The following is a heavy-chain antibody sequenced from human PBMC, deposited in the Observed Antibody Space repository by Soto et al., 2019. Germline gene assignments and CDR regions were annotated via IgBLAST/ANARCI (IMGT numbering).Heavy chain of an antibody. CDR2: IYPGDSDT. D-gene: IGHD6-19*01. J-gene: IGHJ6*03. CDR3: ARGPRGSGWPGTYYYYYMDV. CDR1: GYSFTSYL. Sequence: PGESLKISCKGSGYSFTSYLIGWVRQMPGKGLEWMGIIYPGDSDTRYSPSFQGQVTISADKSISTAYLQWSSLKASDTAMYYWARGPRGSGWPGTYYYYYMDVWGKGTTVTVSS. V-gene: IGHV5-51*01.